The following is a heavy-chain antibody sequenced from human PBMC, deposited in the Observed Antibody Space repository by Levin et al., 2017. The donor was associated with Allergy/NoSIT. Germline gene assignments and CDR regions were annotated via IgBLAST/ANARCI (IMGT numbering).Heavy chain of an antibody. CDR2: TYYRSKWYY. Sequence: SPTLSLPCAISGDSVSSNSAAWNWIRQSPSRGLEWLGRTYYRSKWYYEYALFVKSRITINPDTSKNQFSLQLNSVTPEDTAVYYCAREISAGWDYWGQGTLVAVSA. CDR1: GDSVSSNSAA. D-gene: IGHD6-25*01. J-gene: IGHJ4*02. V-gene: IGHV6-1*01. CDR3: AREISAGWDY.